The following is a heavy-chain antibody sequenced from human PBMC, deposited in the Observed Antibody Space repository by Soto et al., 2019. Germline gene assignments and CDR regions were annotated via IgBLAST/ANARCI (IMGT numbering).Heavy chain of an antibody. Sequence: ASVKVSCKASGYTFTNFAMHWVRQAPGQRLEWMGWINAGNDNTKYSQKFQGRVTITRDTSASTAYMELSSLRSEDTAVYYCATKGRWYVGYYYYGMDVWGQGTTVTVSS. V-gene: IGHV1-3*01. D-gene: IGHD6-13*01. CDR2: INAGNDNT. CDR3: ATKGRWYVGYYYYGMDV. CDR1: GYTFTNFA. J-gene: IGHJ6*02.